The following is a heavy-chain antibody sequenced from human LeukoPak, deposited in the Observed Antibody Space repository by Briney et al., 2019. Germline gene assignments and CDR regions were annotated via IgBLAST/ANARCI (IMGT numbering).Heavy chain of an antibody. CDR3: ARLRGPPSGITIFGVPSPYYYYMDV. CDR1: GGSISSSSYY. Sequence: SSETLSLTCTVSGGSISSSSYYWGWIRQPPGKGLEWIGSIYYSGSTYYNPSLKSRVTISVDTSKNQFSLKLSSATAADTAVYYCARLRGPPSGITIFGVPSPYYYYMDVWGKGTTVTVSS. V-gene: IGHV4-39*01. D-gene: IGHD3-3*01. J-gene: IGHJ6*03. CDR2: IYYSGST.